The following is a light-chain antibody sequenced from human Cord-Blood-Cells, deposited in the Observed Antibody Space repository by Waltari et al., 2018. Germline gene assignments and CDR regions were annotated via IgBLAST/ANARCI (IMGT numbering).Light chain of an antibody. J-gene: IGLJ3*02. CDR3: SSYTSSSTWV. Sequence: QSALTQPASVSGSPGQSITIPCTGTSSDVGGYNYVSWYQQHPGKAPKLMIYDVSNRPTGVSNRFSGSKSGNTASLTISGLQAEDEADDYCSSYTSSSTWVFGGGTKLTVL. CDR1: SSDVGGYNY. V-gene: IGLV2-14*01. CDR2: DVS.